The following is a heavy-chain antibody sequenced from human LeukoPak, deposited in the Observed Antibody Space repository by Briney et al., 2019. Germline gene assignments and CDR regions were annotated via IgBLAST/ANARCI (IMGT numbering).Heavy chain of an antibody. D-gene: IGHD5/OR15-5a*01. CDR2: IYPGDSDI. CDR1: GYSFTDYW. CDR3: ARDAVSNIGAFDI. Sequence: GESLKISCKGSGYSFTDYWIGWVRRVPGKGLEWMGIIYPGDSDIRYNPSFRGQVTFSADKSTRTAYLQWGSLKASDTAMYYCARDAVSNIGAFDIWGQGTMVTVSS. J-gene: IGHJ3*02. V-gene: IGHV5-51*01.